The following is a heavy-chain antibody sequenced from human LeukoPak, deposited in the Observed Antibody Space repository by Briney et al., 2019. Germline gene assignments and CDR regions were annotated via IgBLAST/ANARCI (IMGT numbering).Heavy chain of an antibody. Sequence: GGSLRLSCAASGFTFSSYGMHWVRQAPGKGLEWVAVISYDGSNKYYADSVKGRFTISRDNSKNTLYLQMNSLRAEDTAVYYCATYGDYDQYYYYGMDVWGQGTTVTVSS. D-gene: IGHD4-17*01. V-gene: IGHV3-30*03. CDR1: GFTFSSYG. CDR3: ATYGDYDQYYYYGMDV. J-gene: IGHJ6*02. CDR2: ISYDGSNK.